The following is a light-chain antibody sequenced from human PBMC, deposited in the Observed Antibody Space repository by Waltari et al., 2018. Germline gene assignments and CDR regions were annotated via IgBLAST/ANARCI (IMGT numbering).Light chain of an antibody. Sequence: DVVMTQSPLSLSVTLGQSASISCRSSESLVASDGNTYFNWFQQRPGQSPRRLRYKVSNRDSGVTDRFSGSGSGTDFTLRITRVEAEDVGVYYCMQGIHRPWTFGQGTKVEIK. V-gene: IGKV2-30*01. CDR3: MQGIHRPWT. CDR2: KVS. J-gene: IGKJ1*01. CDR1: ESLVASDGNTY.